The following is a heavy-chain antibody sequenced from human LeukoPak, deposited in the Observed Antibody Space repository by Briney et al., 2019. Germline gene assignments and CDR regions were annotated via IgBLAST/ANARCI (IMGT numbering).Heavy chain of an antibody. CDR1: GFTFSSYA. CDR3: ARVVIYGGNVWFDP. CDR2: ISGSGGST. D-gene: IGHD4-23*01. J-gene: IGHJ5*02. V-gene: IGHV3-23*01. Sequence: QPGGSLRLSCAASGFTFSSYAMSWVRQAPGKGLEWVSAISGSGGSTYYADSVKGRFTISRDNSKNTLYLRMNSLRAEDTAVYYCARVVIYGGNVWFDPWGQGTLVTVSS.